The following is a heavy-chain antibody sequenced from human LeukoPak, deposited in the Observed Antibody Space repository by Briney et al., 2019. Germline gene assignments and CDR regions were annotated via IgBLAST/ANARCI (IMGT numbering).Heavy chain of an antibody. Sequence: SETLSLTCTVSGDSISTSNSYWGWIRQPPGKALEWIGNIFYSGSTYYSPSLKSRVTISLDTSRNQFSLKLNSVTAADTAVYYCAKSNSYGLIDIWGQGTMVTVSS. D-gene: IGHD3-16*01. V-gene: IGHV4-39*07. CDR3: AKSNSYGLIDI. J-gene: IGHJ3*02. CDR1: GDSISTSNSY. CDR2: IFYSGST.